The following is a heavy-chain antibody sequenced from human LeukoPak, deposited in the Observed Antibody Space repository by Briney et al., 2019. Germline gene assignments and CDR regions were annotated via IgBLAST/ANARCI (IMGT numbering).Heavy chain of an antibody. J-gene: IGHJ6*03. CDR1: GGSISSYY. V-gene: IGHV4-4*07. Sequence: SETLSLTCTVSGGSISSYYWSWIRQPAGKGLEWIGRIYTSGSTNYNPSLKSRVTTSVDTSKNQFSLKLSSVTAADTAVYYCARDGQSKNYYYYYYMDVWGKGTTATVSS. CDR2: IYTSGST. CDR3: ARDGQSKNYYYYYYMDV.